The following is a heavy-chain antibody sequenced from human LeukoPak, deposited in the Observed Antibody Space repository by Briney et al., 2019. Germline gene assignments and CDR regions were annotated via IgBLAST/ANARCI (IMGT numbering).Heavy chain of an antibody. J-gene: IGHJ4*02. Sequence: SEALSLTCTVSGGSISSSSYYWGWIRQPPGKGLEWIGRIYYSGSTYYNPSLKRRVTISVDTSKNQFSLKLSSVTAADTAVYYCARQRKYCSGGSCYSRGEIDYWGQGTLVTVSS. V-gene: IGHV4-39*01. D-gene: IGHD2-15*01. CDR2: IYYSGST. CDR3: ARQRKYCSGGSCYSRGEIDY. CDR1: GGSISSSSYY.